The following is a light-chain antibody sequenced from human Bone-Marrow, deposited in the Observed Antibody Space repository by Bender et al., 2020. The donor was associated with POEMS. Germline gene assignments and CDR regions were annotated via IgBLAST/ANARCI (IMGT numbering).Light chain of an antibody. CDR2: EDL. CDR3: QSYDSSLSAVV. J-gene: IGLJ2*01. V-gene: IGLV2-11*01. Sequence: QSALTQPRSVSGSPGQSVTISCTGTSSDVGGYDYVSWYQHHPGNAPKLMIYEDLKRPSGVPDRFSGSKSGTSASLAITGLQAEDEADYYCQSYDSSLSAVVFGEGTKVTVL. CDR1: SSDVGGYDY.